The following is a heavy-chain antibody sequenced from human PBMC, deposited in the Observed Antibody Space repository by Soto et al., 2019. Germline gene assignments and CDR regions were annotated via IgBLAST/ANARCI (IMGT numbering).Heavy chain of an antibody. V-gene: IGHV4-59*01. J-gene: IGHJ4*02. D-gene: IGHD4-4*01. CDR2: IYYSGST. CDR3: ARGSWSNFPRY. CDR1: GGSISSYY. Sequence: KASETLSLTCTVSGGSISSYYWSWIRQPPGKGLEWIGYIYYSGSTNYNPSLKSRVTISVDTSKNQFSLKLSSVTAADTAVYYCARGSWSNFPRYWGQGTLVTVSS.